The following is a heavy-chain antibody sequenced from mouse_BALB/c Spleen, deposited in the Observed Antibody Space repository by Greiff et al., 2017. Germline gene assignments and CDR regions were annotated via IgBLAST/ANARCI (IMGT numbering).Heavy chain of an antibody. CDR1: GYTFTSYW. CDR3: ARVYDGYPWYFDV. D-gene: IGHD2-3*01. Sequence: VQLQQSGAELARPGASVKLSCKASGYTFTSYWMQWVKQRPGQGLEWIGAIYPGDGDTRYTQKFKGKATLTADKSSSTAYMQLSSLASEDSAVYYCARVYDGYPWYFDVWGAETTVTVSS. V-gene: IGHV1-87*01. CDR2: IYPGDGDT. J-gene: IGHJ1*01.